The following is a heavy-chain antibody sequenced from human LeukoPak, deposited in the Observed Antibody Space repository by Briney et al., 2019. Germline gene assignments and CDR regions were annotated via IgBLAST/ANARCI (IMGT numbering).Heavy chain of an antibody. CDR2: VYYSGST. CDR1: GGSFSSYY. CDR3: ARGRLARAPYFDY. D-gene: IGHD3-10*01. V-gene: IGHV4-59*01. Sequence: PSETLSLTCTVSGGSFSSYYWSWIRLPPGKGPEWIGYVYYSGSTNYNPSLKSRVTISVDTSKNQFSLKLSSVTAADTAVYYCARGRLARAPYFDYWGQGTLVIVSS. J-gene: IGHJ4*02.